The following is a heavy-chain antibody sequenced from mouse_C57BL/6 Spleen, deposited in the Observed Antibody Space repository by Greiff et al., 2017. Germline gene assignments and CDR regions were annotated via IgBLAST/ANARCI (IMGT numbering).Heavy chain of an antibody. CDR3: ARSDGNYFDY. V-gene: IGHV5-16*01. Sequence: EVKLMESEGGLVQPGSSMKLSCTASGFTFSDYYMAWVRQVPEKGLEWVANINYDGSSTYYLDSLKSRFIISRDNAKNILYLQMSSLKSEDTATYYCARSDGNYFDYWGQGTTLTVSS. CDR1: GFTFSDYY. CDR2: INYDGSST. J-gene: IGHJ2*01. D-gene: IGHD2-3*01.